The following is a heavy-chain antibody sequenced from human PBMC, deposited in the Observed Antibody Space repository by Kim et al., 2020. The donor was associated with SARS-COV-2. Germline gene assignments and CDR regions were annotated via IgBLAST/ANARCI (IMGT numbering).Heavy chain of an antibody. V-gene: IGHV3-53*01. D-gene: IGHD6-19*01. J-gene: IGHJ4*02. CDR3: AREDVAVAGGTDY. Sequence: YADSVKGRFTISRDNYKNTLYLQMNSLRAEDTAVYYCAREDVAVAGGTDYWGQGTLVTVSS.